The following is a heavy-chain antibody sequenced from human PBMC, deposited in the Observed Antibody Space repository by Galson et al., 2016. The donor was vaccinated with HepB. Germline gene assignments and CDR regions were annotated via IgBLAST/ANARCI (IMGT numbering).Heavy chain of an antibody. CDR3: ARDTMVRGAKMDY. V-gene: IGHV1-69*13. CDR1: GDTFSTYA. Sequence: SVKVSCKASGDTFSTYAISWVRQTPGQGPEWMGGIIPIFGTPNYAQRFQGRVMITADESTSTAYMELSSLRSEDTAVYYCARDTMVRGAKMDYWGQGTLVTVSS. D-gene: IGHD3-10*01. CDR2: IIPIFGTP. J-gene: IGHJ4*02.